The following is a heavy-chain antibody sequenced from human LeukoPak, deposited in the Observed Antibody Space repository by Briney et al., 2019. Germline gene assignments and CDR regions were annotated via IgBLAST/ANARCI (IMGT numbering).Heavy chain of an antibody. Sequence: ASVKVSCKASGYTFTNYYINWVRQAPGQDLEWMGVINPSGGGTSYAQNFQGRLTKTGDTSTGTAYMELSSLRSEDTAVYYCARLSNYYGAASSKFDYWGQGTLVTVSS. V-gene: IGHV1-46*01. J-gene: IGHJ4*02. CDR2: INPSGGGT. CDR3: ARLSNYYGAASSKFDY. D-gene: IGHD3-10*01. CDR1: GYTFTNYY.